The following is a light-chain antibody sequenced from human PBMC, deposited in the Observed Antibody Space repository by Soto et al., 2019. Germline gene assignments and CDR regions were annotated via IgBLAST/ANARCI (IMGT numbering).Light chain of an antibody. CDR2: EVS. CDR1: RSDIGTYKY. Sequence: QSVLTQPASVSGSPGQSITISCTGTRSDIGTYKYVSWFQHQPGKAPKLIIFEVSNRPSGISDRFSGFKSANTAYLTISGVQPEDEADYHCSSYTTITPVVFGGGTKLTVL. V-gene: IGLV2-14*01. J-gene: IGLJ2*01. CDR3: SSYTTITPVV.